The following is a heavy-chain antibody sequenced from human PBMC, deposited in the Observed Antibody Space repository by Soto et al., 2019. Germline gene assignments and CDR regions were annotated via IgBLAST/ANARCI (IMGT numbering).Heavy chain of an antibody. J-gene: IGHJ4*02. V-gene: IGHV3-48*01. CDR2: IGPNSGNI. Sequence: PGGSLRLSCAASGFTFSSYSMNWVRQAPGKGLAWISYIGPNSGNIYYADSAKGRFTISRDNAKNSLYLQMNSLRAEDTAVYYCVRDTLWALDSWGQGTLVTVSS. CDR1: GFTFSSYS. CDR3: VRDTLWALDS. D-gene: IGHD3-10*01.